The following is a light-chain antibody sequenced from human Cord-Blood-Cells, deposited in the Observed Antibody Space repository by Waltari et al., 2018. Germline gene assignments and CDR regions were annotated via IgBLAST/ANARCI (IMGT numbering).Light chain of an antibody. CDR1: STDVGSYNL. CDR2: EGS. CDR3: CSYAGSYV. J-gene: IGLJ1*01. Sequence: QSALTQPASVSGSPGQSITISSTGTSTDVGSYNLVSWYQQHPGKAPKPMIYEGSKRPSGVSNRVSGSKSGNTASLTISGLQAEDEADYYCCSYAGSYVFGTGTKVTVL. V-gene: IGLV2-23*01.